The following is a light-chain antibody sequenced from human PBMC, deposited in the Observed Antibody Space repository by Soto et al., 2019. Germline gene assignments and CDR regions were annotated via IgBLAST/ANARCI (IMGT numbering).Light chain of an antibody. CDR3: QQTYRTPLT. CDR1: QDITTY. J-gene: IGKJ4*01. V-gene: IGKV1-39*01. CDR2: AAS. Sequence: DIQMTQSPSSLSASVGDRLTITCRASQDITTYLNGFQQKPGKAPELLIYAASNLQSAVPSRFSGSGSGTDFTLTISSLQPEDFATYYCQQTYRTPLTFGGGTKVEIK.